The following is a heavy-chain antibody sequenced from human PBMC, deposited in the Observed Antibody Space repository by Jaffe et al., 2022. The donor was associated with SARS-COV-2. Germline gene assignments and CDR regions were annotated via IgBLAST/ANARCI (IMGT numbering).Heavy chain of an antibody. Sequence: QVQLQQWGAGLLKPSETLSLTCAVYGGSFSGYYWSWIRQPPGKGLEWIGEINHSGSTNYNPSLKSRVTISVDTSKNQFSLKLSSVTAADTAVYYCARGEGAARPDFDYWGQGTLVTVSS. CDR1: GGSFSGYY. CDR2: INHSGST. CDR3: ARGEGAARPDFDY. V-gene: IGHV4-34*01. D-gene: IGHD6-6*01. J-gene: IGHJ4*02.